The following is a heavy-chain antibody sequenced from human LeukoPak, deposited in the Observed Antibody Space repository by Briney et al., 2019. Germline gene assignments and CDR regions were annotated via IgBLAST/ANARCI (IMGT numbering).Heavy chain of an antibody. CDR1: GYTFTSYG. CDR3: AGVKGAYYYDSSGYYWDAFDI. CDR2: ISAYNGNT. Sequence: GASVKVSCKASGYTFTSYGISWVRQAPGQGPEWMGWISAYNGNTNYAQKLQGRVTMTTDTSTSTAYMELRSLRSDDTAVYYCAGVKGAYYYDSSGYYWDAFDIWGQGTMVTVSS. D-gene: IGHD3-22*01. V-gene: IGHV1-18*01. J-gene: IGHJ3*02.